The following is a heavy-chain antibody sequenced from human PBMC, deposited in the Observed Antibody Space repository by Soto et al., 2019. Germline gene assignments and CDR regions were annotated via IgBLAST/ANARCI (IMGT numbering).Heavy chain of an antibody. Sequence: SCAASVFTFSIYGMRWVDQAPGMGLDRAGVTPHDRSNKYYADPVNGRLTSSIDNSNNTLYLQMNSLRAEDKAVYYCASLVSSGPAPFDSWGQGTLVT. CDR2: TPHDRSNK. V-gene: IGHV3-30*14. CDR1: VFTFSIYG. J-gene: IGHJ4*02. D-gene: IGHD3-22*01. CDR3: ASLVSSGPAPFDS.